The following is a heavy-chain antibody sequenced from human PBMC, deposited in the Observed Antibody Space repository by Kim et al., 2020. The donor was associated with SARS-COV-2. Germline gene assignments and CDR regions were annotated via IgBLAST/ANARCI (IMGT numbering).Heavy chain of an antibody. V-gene: IGHV3-30*01. J-gene: IGHJ6*02. Sequence: RFTISRDNSKNTLYLQMNSLRAEDTAVYYCARDRAYCSGGSCSYYYGMDVWGQGTTVTVSS. D-gene: IGHD2-15*01. CDR3: ARDRAYCSGGSCSYYYGMDV.